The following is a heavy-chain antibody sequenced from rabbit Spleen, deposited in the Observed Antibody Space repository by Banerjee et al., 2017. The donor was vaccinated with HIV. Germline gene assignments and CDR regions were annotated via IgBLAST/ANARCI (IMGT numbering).Heavy chain of an antibody. Sequence: QSLEESGGGLVKPGASLTLTCNASGFSFNSGYDMRWVRQAPGKGLEWVACAYAGSSGSTYSATWAKGRFTISKTSSTTVTLQMTSLTAADTATYFCARDSGTSFSTYGMDLWGPGTLVTVS. CDR2: AYAGSSGST. D-gene: IGHD8-1*01. CDR1: GFSFNSGYD. J-gene: IGHJ6*01. CDR3: ARDSGTSFSTYGMDL. V-gene: IGHV1S40*01.